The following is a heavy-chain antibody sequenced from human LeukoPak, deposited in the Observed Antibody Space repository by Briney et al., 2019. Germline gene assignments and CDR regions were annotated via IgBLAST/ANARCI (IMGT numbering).Heavy chain of an antibody. Sequence: SATVSCKASGGTFSSYAISWVRQAHGQGLEWMGGTITIFGTANYAQKFQGRVTITMDESTSTAYMELSSLRSEDTAVYYCARDGPSGYDYSFDYWGQGTLVTVSS. D-gene: IGHD5-12*01. V-gene: IGHV1-69*05. J-gene: IGHJ4*02. CDR1: GGTFSSYA. CDR2: TITIFGTA. CDR3: ARDGPSGYDYSFDY.